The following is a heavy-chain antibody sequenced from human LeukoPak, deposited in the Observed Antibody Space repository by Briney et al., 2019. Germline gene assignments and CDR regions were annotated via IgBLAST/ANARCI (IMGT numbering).Heavy chain of an antibody. J-gene: IGHJ6*03. CDR2: IYTSGST. V-gene: IGHV4-4*09. CDR3: ARRPYYYYYMDV. Sequence: PSETLSLTCTGSGGSISSYYWSWIRQPPGKGLEWIGYIYTSGSTNYNPSLKSRVTISVDTSKNQFSLKLSSVTAADTAVYYCARRPYYYYYMDVWGKGTTVTVSS. CDR1: GGSISSYY.